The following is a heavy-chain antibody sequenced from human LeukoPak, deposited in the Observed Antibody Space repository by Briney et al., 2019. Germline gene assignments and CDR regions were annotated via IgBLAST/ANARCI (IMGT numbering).Heavy chain of an antibody. CDR2: INWDGGRT. D-gene: IGHD6-13*01. CDR3: AKEFMGSCLDS. CDR1: GFTFDNYA. Sequence: PGGSLRLSCAASGFTFDNYAMHWVRQVPGKGLEWVCLINWDGGRTKYADSVQGRFTISRDNSKNSLYLQMNSLRPEDTAFYYCAKEFMGSCLDSWGQGTLVTVSS. J-gene: IGHJ4*02. V-gene: IGHV3-43D*04.